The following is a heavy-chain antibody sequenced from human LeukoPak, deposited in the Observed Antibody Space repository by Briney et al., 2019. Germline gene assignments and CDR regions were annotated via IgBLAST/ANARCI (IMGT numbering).Heavy chain of an antibody. D-gene: IGHD5-24*01. J-gene: IGHJ4*02. Sequence: SVKVSCKASGGTFSSYAISWVRQAPGQGLEWMGRIIPILGIANYAQKFQGRVTTTADKSTSTAYMELSSLRSEDTAVYYCARDGGDGYNSGDYWGQGTLVTVSS. CDR2: IIPILGIA. CDR1: GGTFSSYA. CDR3: ARDGGDGYNSGDY. V-gene: IGHV1-69*04.